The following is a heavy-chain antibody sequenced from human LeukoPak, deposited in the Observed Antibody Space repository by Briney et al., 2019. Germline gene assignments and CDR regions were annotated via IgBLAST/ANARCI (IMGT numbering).Heavy chain of an antibody. CDR3: ARQIMITFGGVIALSGYFDY. V-gene: IGHV3-66*04. D-gene: IGHD3-16*02. CDR2: IYSGGST. CDR1: GFTVSSNY. Sequence: GGSLRLSCAASGFTVSSNYMSWVRQAPGKGLERVSVIYSGGSTYYADSVKGRFTISRDNSKNTLYLQMNSLRAEDTAVHYCARQIMITFGGVIALSGYFDYWGQGTLVTVSS. J-gene: IGHJ4*02.